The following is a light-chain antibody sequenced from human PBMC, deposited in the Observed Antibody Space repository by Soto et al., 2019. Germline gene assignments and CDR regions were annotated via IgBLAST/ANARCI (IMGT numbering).Light chain of an antibody. CDR1: SSNIGDNT. Sequence: QSVLTQPPSASGTPGQSVTISCSGSSSNIGDNTVNWYQQLPGTAPKLLLYSNDQRSSGVPDRFSGSKSGTSASLAISGLQSEDEADYYCAVWDDSLDGVVFGGGTKLTVL. V-gene: IGLV1-44*01. J-gene: IGLJ2*01. CDR3: AVWDDSLDGVV. CDR2: SND.